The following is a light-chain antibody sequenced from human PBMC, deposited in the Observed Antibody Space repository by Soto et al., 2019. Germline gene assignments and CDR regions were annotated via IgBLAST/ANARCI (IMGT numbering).Light chain of an antibody. CDR1: QSVGTS. Sequence: EIVMTQSPATLSLSPGEKVTLSCRASQSVGTSLAWYHQKPGQPPSILIFGASTRITGIPDRFSGSGSGTEFTLTISSLHSEDFAVYYCQQYINWPAYSFGPGTKLEMK. V-gene: IGKV3-15*01. CDR2: GAS. J-gene: IGKJ2*01. CDR3: QQYINWPAYS.